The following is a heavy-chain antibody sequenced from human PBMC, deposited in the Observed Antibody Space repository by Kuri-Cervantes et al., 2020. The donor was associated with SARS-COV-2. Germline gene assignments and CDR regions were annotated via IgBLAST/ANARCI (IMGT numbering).Heavy chain of an antibody. V-gene: IGHV4-39*07. CDR2: IYYSGST. CDR3: ARGGWQSDYFDH. D-gene: IGHD6-19*01. Sequence: SETLSLTCTVSGGSISSSSYYWGWIRQPPGKGLEWIGSIYYSGSTYYNPSLKSRVAISVDTSKNQFSLKLSSVTAADTAVYYCARGGWQSDYFDHWGQGTLVTVSS. CDR1: GGSISSSSYY. J-gene: IGHJ4*02.